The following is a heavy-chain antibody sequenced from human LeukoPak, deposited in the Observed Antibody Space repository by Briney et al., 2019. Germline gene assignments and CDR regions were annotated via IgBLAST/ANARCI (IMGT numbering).Heavy chain of an antibody. Sequence: GGSLRLSCAASGFTFDDHGMSWVRQAPGKGLEWVSHINWNGASIGYADSVKGRFTISRDDAKTSLYLQMNSLRAEDTALYYCARHIAAAGTNWFDPWGQGTLVTVSS. V-gene: IGHV3-20*04. CDR1: GFTFDDHG. CDR3: ARHIAAAGTNWFDP. J-gene: IGHJ5*02. CDR2: INWNGASI. D-gene: IGHD6-13*01.